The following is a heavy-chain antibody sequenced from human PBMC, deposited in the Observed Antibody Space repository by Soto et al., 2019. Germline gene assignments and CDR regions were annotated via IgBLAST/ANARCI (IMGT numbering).Heavy chain of an antibody. D-gene: IGHD3-22*01. CDR2: IYYTGDT. V-gene: IGHV4-39*01. CDR3: ARHKELLLASLSYGLDL. Sequence: SETLSLTCTVSGDFVSSSRYYWGWIRQPPGKGLEWIGSIYYTGDTFFNPSLKSRVTFSVDPSKNQFSLKLTSLTAADTAVYFCARHKELLLASLSYGLDLWGQGTTVTVSS. J-gene: IGHJ6*02. CDR1: GDFVSSSRYY.